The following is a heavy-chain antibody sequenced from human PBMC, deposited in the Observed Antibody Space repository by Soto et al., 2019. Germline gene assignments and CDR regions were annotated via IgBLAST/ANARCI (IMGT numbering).Heavy chain of an antibody. D-gene: IGHD3-10*01. V-gene: IGHV3-64*01. CDR1: GFTFSSYA. CDR2: ISSNGGST. CDR3: ASWIAYGSGRYWR. J-gene: IGHJ1*01. Sequence: EVQLVESGGGLVQPGGSLRLSCAASGFTFSSYAMHWVRQAPGKGLEYVSAISSNGGSTYYANSVKGRFTISRDNSKNTRDLQTGSVRAGDMGVSYCASWIAYGSGRYWRWGQGSLVTVSS.